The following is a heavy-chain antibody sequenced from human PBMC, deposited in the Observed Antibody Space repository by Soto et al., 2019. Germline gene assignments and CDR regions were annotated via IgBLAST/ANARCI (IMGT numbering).Heavy chain of an antibody. CDR1: GYRNSKVV. V-gene: IGHV1-18*01. CDR3: VTAEGMAPNYSYAMDV. Sequence: ALLKRYRKTSGYRNSKVVIGWVLKKQERGFGWVGWINNSNGPTNFAPKFKGRGSFTRNSSATKAYMELSNLTPDDSAIYFCVTAEGMAPNYSYAMDVWGQGTAVTVSS. J-gene: IGHJ6*02. CDR2: INNSNGPT.